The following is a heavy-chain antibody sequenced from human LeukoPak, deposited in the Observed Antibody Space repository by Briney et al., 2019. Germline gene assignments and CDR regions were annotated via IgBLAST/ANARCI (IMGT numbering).Heavy chain of an antibody. V-gene: IGHV3-74*01. D-gene: IGHD1-26*01. Sequence: GGSLRLSCVASGFTFGSYWMHWVRQAPGKGLEWVSRMNSDGTNINYAASVKGRFTISRENGKNSLYLQMNSLRAEDTAVYYYARGQAPWELLCPIDYWGQGTLVTVSS. CDR3: ARGQAPWELLCPIDY. J-gene: IGHJ4*02. CDR2: MNSDGTNI. CDR1: GFTFGSYW.